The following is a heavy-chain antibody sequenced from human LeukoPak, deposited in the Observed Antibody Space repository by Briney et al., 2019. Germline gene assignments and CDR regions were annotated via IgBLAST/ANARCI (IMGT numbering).Heavy chain of an antibody. V-gene: IGHV3-7*01. D-gene: IGHD3-3*01. CDR1: GFTFSSYA. CDR2: IKQDGSEK. J-gene: IGHJ3*02. CDR3: ARDSEWSTLDAFDI. Sequence: GGSLRLSCAASGFTFSSYAMSWVRQAPGKGLEWVANIKQDGSEKYYVDSVKGRFTISRDNAKNSLYLQMNSLRAEDTAVYYCARDSEWSTLDAFDIWGQGTMVTVSS.